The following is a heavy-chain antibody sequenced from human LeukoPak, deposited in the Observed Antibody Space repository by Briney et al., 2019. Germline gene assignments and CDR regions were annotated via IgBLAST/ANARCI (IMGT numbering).Heavy chain of an antibody. Sequence: GASVKVSCKASGYIFTSYGISWVRQAPGQGLEWMGWINPNSGGTNYAQKFQGRVTMTRDTSISTAYMELSRLRSDDTAVYYCARDKGDTIFGVVITNYFDYWGQGTLVTVSS. D-gene: IGHD3-3*01. J-gene: IGHJ4*02. CDR2: INPNSGGT. CDR1: GYIFTSYG. V-gene: IGHV1-2*02. CDR3: ARDKGDTIFGVVITNYFDY.